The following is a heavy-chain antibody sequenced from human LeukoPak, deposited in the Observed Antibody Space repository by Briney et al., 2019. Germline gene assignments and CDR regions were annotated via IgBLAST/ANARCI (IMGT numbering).Heavy chain of an antibody. D-gene: IGHD3-22*01. Sequence: QAGGSLRLSCAASGFTFSNYAMTWVRQAPGKGLEWVSVIRDSGVEKLYADSVKGRFTISRDNSKNTVFLHMNSLRAEDTAVYYCAKDRKYYYDSSGHVPATYYLDYWGQGTLVTASS. V-gene: IGHV3-23*01. CDR1: GFTFSNYA. CDR3: AKDRKYYYDSSGHVPATYYLDY. CDR2: IRDSGVEK. J-gene: IGHJ4*02.